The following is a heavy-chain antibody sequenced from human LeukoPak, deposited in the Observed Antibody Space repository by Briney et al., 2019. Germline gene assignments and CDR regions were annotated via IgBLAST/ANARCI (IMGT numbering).Heavy chain of an antibody. CDR1: GETFSSHS. Sequence: ASVKFSCKASGETFSSHSMNWVRQAPGQGLEWMGGIIPILDVTNYAQKFQGRVTITADKSTGTAYMELSSLRSEDTAVYYCAILSDGAYCGGDCFYLDCWGQGTLVTVSS. D-gene: IGHD2-21*02. CDR3: AILSDGAYCGGDCFYLDC. CDR2: IIPILDVT. J-gene: IGHJ4*02. V-gene: IGHV1-69*10.